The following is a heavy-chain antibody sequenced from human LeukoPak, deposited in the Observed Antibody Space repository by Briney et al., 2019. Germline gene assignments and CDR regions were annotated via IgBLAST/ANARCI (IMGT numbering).Heavy chain of an antibody. D-gene: IGHD5-18*01. V-gene: IGHV4-34*01. J-gene: IGHJ4*02. CDR1: GGSFSGYY. CDR3: ARQGDTAMVLNDY. Sequence: SETLSLTCAVYGGSFSGYYWSWIRQPPGKGLEWIGEINHSGSTNYNPSLKSRVTISVDTSKNQFSLKLSSVTAADTAVYYCARQGDTAMVLNDYWGQGTLVTVSS. CDR2: INHSGST.